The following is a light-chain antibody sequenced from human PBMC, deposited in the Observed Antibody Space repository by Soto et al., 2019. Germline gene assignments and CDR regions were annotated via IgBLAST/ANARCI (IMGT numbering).Light chain of an antibody. CDR2: AAS. CDR3: QHSYTAPCT. J-gene: IGKJ2*02. Sequence: IQMTQSPSSLSASVGDRVTITCRASQTIDNYVNWYQQKPAEAPNLLIFAASNLQTGVPSRFSGTNSGTDFRLDINGLQPEDFSTDFCQHSYTAPCTFGQGTKVELK. CDR1: QTIDNY. V-gene: IGKV1-39*01.